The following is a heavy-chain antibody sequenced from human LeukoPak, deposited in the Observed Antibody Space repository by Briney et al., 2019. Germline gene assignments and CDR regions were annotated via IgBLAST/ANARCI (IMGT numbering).Heavy chain of an antibody. D-gene: IGHD6-6*01. V-gene: IGHV3-11*06. J-gene: IGHJ6*02. CDR2: ISSSSSYT. CDR1: GFTFSDYY. CDR3: ARGTRDSSSGYYGMDV. Sequence: PGGSLRLSCAASGFTFSDYYMSWLRQAPGKGLEWVSYISSSSSYTNYADSVKGRFTISRDNAKNSLYLQMNSLRAEDTAVYYCARGTRDSSSGYYGMDVWGQGTTVTVSS.